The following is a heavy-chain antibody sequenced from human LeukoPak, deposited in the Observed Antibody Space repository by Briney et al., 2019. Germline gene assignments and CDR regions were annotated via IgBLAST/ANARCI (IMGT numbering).Heavy chain of an antibody. CDR1: GGSISSYY. CDR3: ARGVVPAIANDAFDI. V-gene: IGHV4-59*01. D-gene: IGHD2-2*01. Sequence: SETLSLTCTVSGGSISSYYWSWIRQPPGKGLEWIGYIYYSGSTNYNPSLKSRVTISVDTSKNQFSLKLSSVTAADTAVYYCARGVVPAIANDAFDIWGQGTMVTASS. CDR2: IYYSGST. J-gene: IGHJ3*02.